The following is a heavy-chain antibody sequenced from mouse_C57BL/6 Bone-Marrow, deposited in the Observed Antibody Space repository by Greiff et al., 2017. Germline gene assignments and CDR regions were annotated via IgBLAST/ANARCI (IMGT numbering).Heavy chain of an antibody. Sequence: QVQLQQSGAELARPGASVKLSCKASGYTFTSDGISWVKQRTGQGLEWIGEIYPRSGNTYYTEKFKGKATLTADNTYSTAYMELRSLTSEDSAVYVCARSVFITTVVAHCYFDVWGTGTTVTVSS. CDR3: ARSVFITTVVAHCYFDV. V-gene: IGHV1-81*01. J-gene: IGHJ1*03. CDR2: IYPRSGNT. CDR1: GYTFTSDG. D-gene: IGHD1-1*01.